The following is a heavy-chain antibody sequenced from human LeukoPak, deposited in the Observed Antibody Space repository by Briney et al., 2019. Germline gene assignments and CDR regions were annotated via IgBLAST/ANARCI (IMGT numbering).Heavy chain of an antibody. V-gene: IGHV4-59*12. CDR3: ATYNWNVVFDY. J-gene: IGHJ4*02. D-gene: IGHD1-20*01. Sequence: NSSETLSLTRTVSGGSISSYYWSWIRQPPGKGLEWIGYIYYSGSTNYNPSLKSRVTISVDKSKNQFSLKLSSVTAADTAVYYCATYNWNVVFDYWGQGTLVTVSS. CDR1: GGSISSYY. CDR2: IYYSGST.